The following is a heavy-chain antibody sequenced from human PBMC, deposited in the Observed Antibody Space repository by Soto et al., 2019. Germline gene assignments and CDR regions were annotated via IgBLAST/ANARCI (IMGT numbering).Heavy chain of an antibody. D-gene: IGHD3-3*01. CDR3: ARVGRFLEWLSD. CDR1: GFTFSSYS. V-gene: IGHV3-21*01. J-gene: IGHJ4*02. CDR2: ISSSSSYI. Sequence: GSLRLSCAASGFTFSSYSMNWVRQAPGKGLEWVSSISSSSSYIYYADSVKGRFTISRDNAKNSLYLQMNSLRAEDTAVYYCARVGRFLEWLSDWGQGTLVTVSS.